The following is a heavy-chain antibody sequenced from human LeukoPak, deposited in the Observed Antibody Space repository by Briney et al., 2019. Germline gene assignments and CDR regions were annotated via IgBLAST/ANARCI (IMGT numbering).Heavy chain of an antibody. CDR1: GFTFSSYG. CDR3: ARDFYLTGYYDY. D-gene: IGHD3-9*01. J-gene: IGHJ4*02. V-gene: IGHV3-33*01. Sequence: GGSLRLSCAASGFTFSSYGMHWVRQAQGKGLEWVAVIWYDGSNKYYADSVKGRFTISRDNSKNTLYLQMNSLRAEDTAVYYCARDFYLTGYYDYWGQGTLVTVSS. CDR2: IWYDGSNK.